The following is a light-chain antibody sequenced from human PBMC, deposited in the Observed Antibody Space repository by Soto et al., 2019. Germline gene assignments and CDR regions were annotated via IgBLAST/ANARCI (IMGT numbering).Light chain of an antibody. CDR3: QQSYSTPPLT. Sequence: DIQMTQSPSSLSASVGDRVTITCRASQGISTYLNWYQQKPGKAPKLLIYGASNLETGVPSRFSGSGSGTDFTFTISSLQPEDFATYYCQQSYSTPPLTFGGGTKVDIK. J-gene: IGKJ4*01. CDR2: GAS. CDR1: QGISTY. V-gene: IGKV1-33*01.